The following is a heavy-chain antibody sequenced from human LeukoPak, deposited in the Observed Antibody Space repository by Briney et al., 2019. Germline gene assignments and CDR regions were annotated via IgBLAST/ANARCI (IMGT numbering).Heavy chain of an antibody. V-gene: IGHV1-18*01. D-gene: IGHD3-9*01. CDR3: ARDRAPVRYFDHDDAFDI. CDR1: GYTFTSYG. CDR2: INAYNGNT. Sequence: ASVKVSCKASGYTFTSYGFSWVRQAPGQGLEWMGWINAYNGNTNYAQKFQGRVTITADESTSTAYMELSSLRSEDTAVYYCARDRAPVRYFDHDDAFDIWGQGTMVTVSS. J-gene: IGHJ3*02.